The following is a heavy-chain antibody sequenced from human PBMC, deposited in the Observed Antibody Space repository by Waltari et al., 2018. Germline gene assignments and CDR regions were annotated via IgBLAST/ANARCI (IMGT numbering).Heavy chain of an antibody. CDR3: ARDLVGGLLWFREGSWFDP. V-gene: IGHV1-3*01. J-gene: IGHJ5*02. CDR1: GYTFTSHA. Sequence: QVQLVQSGAEVKKPGASVKVSCKASGYTFTSHAMHWVRPAPGQRLEWMGWINAGNGNTKYSQKFQGRVTITRDTSASTAYMELSSLRSEDTAVYYCARDLVGGLLWFREGSWFDPWGQGTLVTVSS. CDR2: INAGNGNT. D-gene: IGHD3-10*01.